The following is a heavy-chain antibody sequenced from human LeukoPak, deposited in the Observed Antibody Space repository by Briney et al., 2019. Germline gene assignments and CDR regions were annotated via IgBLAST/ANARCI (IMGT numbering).Heavy chain of an antibody. CDR1: GGSFSGYY. J-gene: IGHJ6*02. V-gene: IGHV4-34*01. D-gene: IGHD2-2*01. CDR3: ARSWQYQLLSYYYYYGMDV. Sequence: SETLSLTCAVCGGSFSGYYWSWIRQPPGKGLEWIGEINHSGSTNYNPSLKSRVTISVDTSKNQFSLKLSSVTAADTAVYYCARSWQYQLLSYYYYYGMDVWGQGTTVTVSS. CDR2: INHSGST.